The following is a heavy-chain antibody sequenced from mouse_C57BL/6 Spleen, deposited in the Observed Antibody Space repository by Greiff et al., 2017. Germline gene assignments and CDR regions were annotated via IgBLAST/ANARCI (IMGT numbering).Heavy chain of an antibody. V-gene: IGHV1-54*01. CDR2: INPGGGGT. CDR1: GYAFTNYL. CDR3: ARGGYYGSSCGGGDY. Sequence: QVQLQQSGAELVRPGTSVKVSCKASGYAFTNYLIEWVKQRPGQGLEWIGVINPGGGGTNYNEKFKGKATLTADKSSSTAYMQLSSLTSEDSAVYFCARGGYYGSSCGGGDYWGQGTTLTVSS. D-gene: IGHD1-1*01. J-gene: IGHJ2*01.